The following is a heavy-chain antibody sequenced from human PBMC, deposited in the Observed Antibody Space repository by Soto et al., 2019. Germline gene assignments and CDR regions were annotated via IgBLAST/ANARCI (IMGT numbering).Heavy chain of an antibody. CDR3: ARAGSGSYPRAWFDP. CDR1: GFTFSSYS. CDR2: ISGSTKTI. J-gene: IGHJ5*02. V-gene: IGHV3-48*01. Sequence: EVQLVESGGGLVQPGGSLRLSCGASGFTFSSYSMNWVRQAPGKGLEWVSFISGSTKTIYYADSVKGRFTISRDNAKNSLYLQMNSLSAEDTAVYYCARAGSGSYPRAWFDPWGQGTLVTVSS. D-gene: IGHD3-10*01.